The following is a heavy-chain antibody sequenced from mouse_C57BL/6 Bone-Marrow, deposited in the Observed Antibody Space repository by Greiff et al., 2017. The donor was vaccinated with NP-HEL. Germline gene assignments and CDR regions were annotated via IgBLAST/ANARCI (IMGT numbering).Heavy chain of an antibody. D-gene: IGHD1-1*01. CDR2: IDPSDSYT. CDR1: GYTFTSYW. Sequence: QVQLQQPGAELVMPGASVKLSCKASGYTFTSYWMHWVKQRPGQGLEWIGEIDPSDSYTNYNQKFKGKSTLTVDKSSSTAYMQLSSLTSEDSAVYYCARYASYYDGSSFGGYFDVWGTGTTVTVSS. J-gene: IGHJ1*03. V-gene: IGHV1-69*01. CDR3: ARYASYYDGSSFGGYFDV.